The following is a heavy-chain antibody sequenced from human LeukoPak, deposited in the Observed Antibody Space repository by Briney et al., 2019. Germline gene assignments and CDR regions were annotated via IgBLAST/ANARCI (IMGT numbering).Heavy chain of an antibody. D-gene: IGHD5/OR15-5a*01. V-gene: IGHV3-30*04. J-gene: IGHJ5*02. CDR3: GKGPGYSVYDNLPHH. CDR1: GFTFNHYA. CDR2: ISYDGSLR. Sequence: GRSLRLSCAASGFTFNHYAMHWVRQAPGRGLEGVALISYDGSLRFYADSVRGRFTISRDNSKNTLNLQMDSLRADDTAVYYCGKGPGYSVYDNLPHHWGQGTLVTVSS.